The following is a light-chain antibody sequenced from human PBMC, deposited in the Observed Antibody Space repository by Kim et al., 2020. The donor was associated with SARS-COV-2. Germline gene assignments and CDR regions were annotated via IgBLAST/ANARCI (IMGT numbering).Light chain of an antibody. CDR3: NSRESSANHWM. CDR1: SLRSYY. J-gene: IGLJ3*02. CDR2: GKN. Sequence: ALGQPVRITCQGDSLRSYYASWYQQKPGHAPVLVFYGKNNRPSGIPDRFSGSYSGNTASLTITAAQAEDEADYYCNSRESSANHWMFGGGTQLTVL. V-gene: IGLV3-19*01.